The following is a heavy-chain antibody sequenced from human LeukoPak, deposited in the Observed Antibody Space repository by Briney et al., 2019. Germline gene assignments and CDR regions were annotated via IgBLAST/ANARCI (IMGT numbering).Heavy chain of an antibody. CDR1: GFSFSDSV. V-gene: IGHV3-30*14. CDR3: ARVPRSGYLYYYGMDV. CDR2: ISHDVKTT. J-gene: IGHJ6*02. Sequence: SGGSLRLSCVASGFSFSDSVIHWVRQAPGKGLEWVAVISHDVKTTYYADSVKGRFTISRDNSKNTLYLQMNSLRAEDTAVYYCARVPRSGYLYYYGMDVWGQGTTVTVSS. D-gene: IGHD3-3*01.